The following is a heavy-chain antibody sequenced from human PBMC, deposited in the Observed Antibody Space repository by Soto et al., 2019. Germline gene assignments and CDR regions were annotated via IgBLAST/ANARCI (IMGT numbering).Heavy chain of an antibody. CDR1: GGTFSSYA. D-gene: IGHD3-3*01. CDR2: IIPIFGTA. CDR3: ARESLRFLEWLPST. Sequence: QVQLVQSGAEVKKPGSSVKVSCKASGGTFSSYAISWVRQAPEQGLEWMGGIIPIFGTANYAQKFQGRVTITADKSTSTAYMELSSLRSEDTAVYYCARESLRFLEWLPSTWGQGTLVTVSS. J-gene: IGHJ5*02. V-gene: IGHV1-69*06.